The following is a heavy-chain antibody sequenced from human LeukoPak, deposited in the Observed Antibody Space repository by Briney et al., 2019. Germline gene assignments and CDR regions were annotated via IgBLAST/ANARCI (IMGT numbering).Heavy chain of an antibody. CDR3: ARDYSQMTTVTEIDY. D-gene: IGHD4-17*01. CDR1: GFTFSSYW. J-gene: IGHJ4*02. Sequence: GGSLRLSCAASGFTFSSYWMHWVRQAPGKGLVWVSRINSDGSSTSYADSVKGRFTISRDNAKNTLYLQMNSLRAEDTAVYYCARDYSQMTTVTEIDYWGQGTLVTVSS. V-gene: IGHV3-74*01. CDR2: INSDGSST.